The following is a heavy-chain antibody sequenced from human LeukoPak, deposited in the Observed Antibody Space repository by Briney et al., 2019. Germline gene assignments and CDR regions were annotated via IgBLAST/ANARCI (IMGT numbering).Heavy chain of an antibody. Sequence: SETLSLTCTVSGGSISSGDYYWSWIRQPPGKGLEWIGYIYYSGSTYYNPSLESRVTISVDTSKNQFSLKLSSVTAADTAVYYCARGFLVGATTPDYRGRGTLVAVSS. CDR1: GGSISSGDYY. D-gene: IGHD1-26*01. CDR2: IYYSGST. J-gene: IGHJ4*02. V-gene: IGHV4-30-4*08. CDR3: ARGFLVGATTPDY.